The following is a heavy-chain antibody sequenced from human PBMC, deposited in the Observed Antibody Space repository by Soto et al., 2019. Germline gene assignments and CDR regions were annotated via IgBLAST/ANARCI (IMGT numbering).Heavy chain of an antibody. Sequence: SETLSLTCTVSGGSISSGGYYWSWILQHPGKGLEWIGYIYYSGSTYYNPSLKSRVTISVDTSKNQFSLKLRSVTAADTAVYYCARSPGELWVLLAYWGQGTLDIVS. V-gene: IGHV4-31*03. CDR1: GGSISSGGYY. CDR2: IYYSGST. J-gene: IGHJ4*02. CDR3: ARSPGELWVLLAY. D-gene: IGHD3-16*01.